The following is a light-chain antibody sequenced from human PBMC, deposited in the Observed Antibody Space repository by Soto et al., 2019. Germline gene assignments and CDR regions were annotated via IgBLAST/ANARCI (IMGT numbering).Light chain of an antibody. CDR1: EIITTRF. V-gene: IGKV3D-20*02. J-gene: IGKJ3*01. Sequence: EIVLTQSPGTLSLSPGERATLSCRASEIITTRFIAWYQQKRGQAPRLVIWGASRRATGIPDRFSGSGSGTDFTLTVSRLEPEDFAVYYCQQRSSWPGFTFGPGTKVDIK. CDR2: GAS. CDR3: QQRSSWPGFT.